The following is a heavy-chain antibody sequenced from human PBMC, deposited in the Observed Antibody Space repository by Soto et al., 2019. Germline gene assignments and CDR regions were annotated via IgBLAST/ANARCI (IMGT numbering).Heavy chain of an antibody. Sequence: GASVKVSCKASGYTFTSYGISWVRQAPGQGLEWMGWISAYNGNTNYAQKLQGRVTMTTDTSTSTAYMELRSLRSDDTAVYYCARDTIVVVVAAPGGDWFDPWGQGTLVTVSS. J-gene: IGHJ5*02. CDR1: GYTFTSYG. CDR2: ISAYNGNT. CDR3: ARDTIVVVVAAPGGDWFDP. V-gene: IGHV1-18*01. D-gene: IGHD2-15*01.